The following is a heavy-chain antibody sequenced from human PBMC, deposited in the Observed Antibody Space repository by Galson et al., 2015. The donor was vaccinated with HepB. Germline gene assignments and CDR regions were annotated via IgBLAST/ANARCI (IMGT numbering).Heavy chain of an antibody. CDR1: GYTFTGYY. CDR2: INPNRGGT. J-gene: IGHJ6*02. CDR3: ARSGSSSWTDFYYYYGMDV. Sequence: SVKVSCKASGYTFTGYYMHWVRQAPGQGLEWMGWINPNRGGTNYAQKFQGWVTMTRDTSISTAYMELSRLRSDDTAVYYCARSGSSSWTDFYYYYGMDVWGQGTTVTVSS. V-gene: IGHV1-2*04. D-gene: IGHD6-13*01.